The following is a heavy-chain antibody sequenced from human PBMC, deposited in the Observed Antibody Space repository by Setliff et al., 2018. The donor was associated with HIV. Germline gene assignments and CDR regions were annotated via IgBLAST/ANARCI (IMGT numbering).Heavy chain of an antibody. J-gene: IGHJ4*02. V-gene: IGHV1-2*02. CDR2: INPNSSDT. CDR1: GYTFTDYY. D-gene: IGHD4-17*01. Sequence: GASVKVSCKASGYTFTDYYIHWVRQAPGQGLEWMGWINPNSSDTNYAQKFQGRVTMTRDTSISTAYMDPSRLRSDDTAVYYCARRVPPIPSGDLDYWGQGTLVTVSS. CDR3: ARRVPPIPSGDLDY.